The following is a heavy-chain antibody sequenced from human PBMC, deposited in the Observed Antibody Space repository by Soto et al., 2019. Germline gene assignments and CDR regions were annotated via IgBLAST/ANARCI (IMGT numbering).Heavy chain of an antibody. CDR3: ARDSSDRYYYYYYMDV. Sequence: GASVKVSCKASGGTFSSYTISWVRQAPGQGLEWMGRIIPILGIANYAQKFQGRVTITADKSTSTAYMELSSLRSEDTAVYYCARDSSDRYYYYYYMDVWGKGTTVTVSS. D-gene: IGHD6-6*01. J-gene: IGHJ6*03. CDR2: IIPILGIA. CDR1: GGTFSSYT. V-gene: IGHV1-69*04.